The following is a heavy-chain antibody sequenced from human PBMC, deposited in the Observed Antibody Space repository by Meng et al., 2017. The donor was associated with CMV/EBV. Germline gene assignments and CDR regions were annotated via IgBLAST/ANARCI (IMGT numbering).Heavy chain of an antibody. J-gene: IGHJ6*02. V-gene: IGHV3-74*01. Sequence: GGSLRLSCAASGFTFSSYWMHWVRQAPGKGLVWVSRINSDGSSTSYADSVKGRFTISRDNAKNTLYLQMNSLRAEDTAVYYCAREDYYYYYGIDVWGQGTTVTVSS. CDR1: GFTFSSYW. CDR3: AREDYYYYYGIDV. CDR2: INSDGSST.